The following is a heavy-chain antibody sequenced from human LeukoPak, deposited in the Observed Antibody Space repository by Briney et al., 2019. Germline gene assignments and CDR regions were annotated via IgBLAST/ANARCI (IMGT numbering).Heavy chain of an antibody. CDR3: ATTPPTTVTTWGAFDI. CDR2: FDPEDGET. CDR1: GYTFTSYY. D-gene: IGHD4-17*01. J-gene: IGHJ3*02. Sequence: GASVNVSCKASGYTFTSYYMHWLRQARGKGLEWMGGFDPEDGETIYAQKFQGRVTMTEDTSTDTAYMELSSLRSEDTAVYYCATTPPTTVTTWGAFDIWGQGTMVTVSS. V-gene: IGHV1-24*01.